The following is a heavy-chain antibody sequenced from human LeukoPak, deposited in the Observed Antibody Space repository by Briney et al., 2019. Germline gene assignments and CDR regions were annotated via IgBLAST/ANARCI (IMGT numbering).Heavy chain of an antibody. V-gene: IGHV3-21*01. CDR3: ARVYYYGSGSYLNY. D-gene: IGHD3-10*01. CDR2: ISGSGGTT. J-gene: IGHJ4*02. CDR1: GFALSNYA. Sequence: PGGSLRLSCVASGFALSNYALTWVRQAPGKGLEWVSVISGSGGTTHYADSVKGRFTISRDNAKNSLYLQMNSLRAEDTAVYYCARVYYYGSGSYLNYWGQGTLVTVSS.